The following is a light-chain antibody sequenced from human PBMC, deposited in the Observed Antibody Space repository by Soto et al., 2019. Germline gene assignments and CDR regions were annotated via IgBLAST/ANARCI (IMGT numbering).Light chain of an antibody. CDR2: GVT. CDR3: SSYAGTNNFYV. V-gene: IGLV2-8*01. Sequence: QSALPRPPPPSGSPGQSVTIFCPGTSRDVGGYNYVSWYQQHPGKAPKLMIFGVTNRPSGVPDRFSGSKSGNTASLTVSGLQAEDEADYYCSSYAGTNNFYVFGTGTKVTVL. CDR1: SRDVGGYNY. J-gene: IGLJ1*01.